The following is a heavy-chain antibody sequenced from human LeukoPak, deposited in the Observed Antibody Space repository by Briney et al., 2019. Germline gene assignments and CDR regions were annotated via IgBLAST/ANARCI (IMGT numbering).Heavy chain of an antibody. V-gene: IGHV3-21*01. Sequence: GGSLRLSCAASGFTFSSYSMNWVRQAPGKGLEWVSSISSSSSYIYYADSVKGRLTISRDNAKNSLYLQMNSLRAEDTAVYYCARVAEAAAFDYWGQGTLVTVSS. CDR3: ARVAEAAAFDY. CDR2: ISSSSSYI. D-gene: IGHD6-13*01. J-gene: IGHJ4*02. CDR1: GFTFSSYS.